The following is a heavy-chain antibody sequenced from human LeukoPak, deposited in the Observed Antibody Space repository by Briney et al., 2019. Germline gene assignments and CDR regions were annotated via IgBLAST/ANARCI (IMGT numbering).Heavy chain of an antibody. Sequence: SVKVSCKASGGTFSSYAISWVRQAPGQGLEWMGEIIPIFGTANYAQKFQGRVTITADESTSTAYMELSGLRSEDTAVYYCAALGGNPFDFDYWGQGTLVTVSS. CDR2: IIPIFGTA. CDR1: GGTFSSYA. V-gene: IGHV1-69*13. J-gene: IGHJ4*02. D-gene: IGHD4-23*01. CDR3: AALGGNPFDFDY.